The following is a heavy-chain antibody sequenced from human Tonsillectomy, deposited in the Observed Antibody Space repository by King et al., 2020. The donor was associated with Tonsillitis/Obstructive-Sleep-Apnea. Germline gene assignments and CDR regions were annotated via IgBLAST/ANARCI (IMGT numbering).Heavy chain of an antibody. D-gene: IGHD1-26*01. J-gene: IGHJ4*02. CDR1: GFNVGSTY. Sequence: VQLVESGGVLIQPGGSLRLSCAASGFNVGSTYMTWVRQAPGKGLDWVSTVLCGGVTYYADSLKGRFTISRDNSKNTLNLQMHGLRAEDTAVYYCVRLSGYFDCWGQGTLVTVSS. CDR3: VRLSGYFDC. CDR2: VLCGGVT. V-gene: IGHV3-53*01.